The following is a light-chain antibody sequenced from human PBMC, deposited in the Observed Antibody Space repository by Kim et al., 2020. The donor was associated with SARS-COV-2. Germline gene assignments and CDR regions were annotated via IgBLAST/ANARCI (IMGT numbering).Light chain of an antibody. Sequence: QLVLTQSPSVSASLGASVKFTCSLSRGHTTYAIAWLQQQPERGPRYLMKIDNDGSHSKGDGIPDRFSGSSSGAERYLTISSLQSDDEADYYCQAWGTGKGVFGGGTKLTVL. J-gene: IGLJ3*02. CDR3: QAWGTGKGV. CDR1: RGHTTYA. V-gene: IGLV4-69*02. CDR2: IDNDGSH.